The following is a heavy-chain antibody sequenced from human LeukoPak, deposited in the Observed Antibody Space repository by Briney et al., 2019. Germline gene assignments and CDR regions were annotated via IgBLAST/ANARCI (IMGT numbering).Heavy chain of an antibody. CDR2: INPSGGST. CDR1: GYTFTGYY. D-gene: IGHD4-17*01. V-gene: IGHV1-46*01. J-gene: IGHJ4*02. Sequence: ASVKVSCKASGYTFTGYYMHWVRQAPGQGLEWMGIINPSGGSTSYAQKFQGRVTMTRDTSTSTVYMELSSLRSEDTAVYYCARDYGDYYFDYWGQGTLVTVSS. CDR3: ARDYGDYYFDY.